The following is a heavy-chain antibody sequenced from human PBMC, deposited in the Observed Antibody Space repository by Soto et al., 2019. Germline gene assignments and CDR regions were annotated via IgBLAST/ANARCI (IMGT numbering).Heavy chain of an antibody. V-gene: IGHV3-74*01. CDR3: ATAVDYDFWSGTTHYGMDV. D-gene: IGHD3-3*01. CDR1: GLNFSQYW. Sequence: PGGALRLSCAASGLNFSQYWMHWVRQAPGQGLVWVSRISDDGTITDYADSVKGRFTVSRDNARNTHSLQMNSLRAEDTAVYFCATAVDYDFWSGTTHYGMDVWGQGTTVTVSS. J-gene: IGHJ6*02. CDR2: ISDDGTIT.